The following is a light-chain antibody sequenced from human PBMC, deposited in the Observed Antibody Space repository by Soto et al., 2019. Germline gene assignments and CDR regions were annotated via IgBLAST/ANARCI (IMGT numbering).Light chain of an antibody. CDR2: DVT. Sequence: QSVLTQPASVSGSPGQSITISCTGTSSDINTYIYISWYQQHPGKAPKLIIYDVTNRPPGVSNRFSGSKSGNTASLTISGLQAEDEADHYCSSYTISTLVFATGTKVTVL. V-gene: IGLV2-14*03. CDR3: SSYTISTLV. J-gene: IGLJ1*01. CDR1: SSDINTYIY.